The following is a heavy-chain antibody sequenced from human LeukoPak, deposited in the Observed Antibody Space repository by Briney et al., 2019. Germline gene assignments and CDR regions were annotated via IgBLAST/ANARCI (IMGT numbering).Heavy chain of an antibody. D-gene: IGHD5-18*01. J-gene: IGHJ4*02. V-gene: IGHV1-8*01. Sequence: NSGNTGYAQKFQGRVTMTRNTSISTAYMELSSLRSEDTAVYYCARGLKSREGRTAMVSFDYWGQGTLVTVSS. CDR3: ARGLKSREGRTAMVSFDY. CDR2: NSGNT.